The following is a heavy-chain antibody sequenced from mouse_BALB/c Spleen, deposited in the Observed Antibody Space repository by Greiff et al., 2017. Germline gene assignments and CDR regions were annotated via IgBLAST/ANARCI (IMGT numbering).Heavy chain of an antibody. Sequence: VMLVESGPELVRPGVSVKISCKGSSYTFTDYAMHWVKQSHAKSLEWIGVISTYYGNTNYNQKFKGKATMTVDKSSSTAYMELARLTSEDSAVYYCARSDYYGSSPAWFAYWGQGTLVTVSA. D-gene: IGHD1-1*01. J-gene: IGHJ3*01. V-gene: IGHV1-67*01. CDR3: ARSDYYGSSPAWFAY. CDR2: ISTYYGNT. CDR1: SYTFTDYA.